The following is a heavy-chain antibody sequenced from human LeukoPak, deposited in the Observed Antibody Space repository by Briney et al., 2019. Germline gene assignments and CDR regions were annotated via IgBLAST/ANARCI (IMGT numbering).Heavy chain of an antibody. D-gene: IGHD3-10*02. V-gene: IGHV3-48*03. Sequence: PGGSLRLSCAASGFTFSSYEMTWVRQAPGKGPEWVSYISSSGSTIYYADSVKGRFTISRDNAKNSLYLQMNSLRAEDTAVYYCAELGITMIGGVWGKGTTVTISS. CDR2: ISSSGSTI. CDR3: AELGITMIGGV. J-gene: IGHJ6*04. CDR1: GFTFSSYE.